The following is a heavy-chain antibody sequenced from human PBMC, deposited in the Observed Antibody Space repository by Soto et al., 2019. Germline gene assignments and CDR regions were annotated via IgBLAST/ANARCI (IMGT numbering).Heavy chain of an antibody. V-gene: IGHV3-15*07. Sequence: EVQLVESGGGLVEPGGSPRLSCAASGFTFTTAWINWVRQAPGKGLEWVGRIKSKIDGGTTDFAAPVKGRFAISRDDSRNMVYFQMNSLEIEDTAVYYCTTDSHFTMKLVRFDYWGLGTLVTVPS. D-gene: IGHD3-22*01. CDR1: GFTFTTAW. CDR3: TTDSHFTMKLVRFDY. CDR2: IKSKIDGGTT. J-gene: IGHJ4*01.